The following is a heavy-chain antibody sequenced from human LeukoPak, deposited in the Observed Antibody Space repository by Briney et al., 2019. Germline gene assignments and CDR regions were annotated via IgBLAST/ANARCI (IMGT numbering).Heavy chain of an antibody. D-gene: IGHD5-18*01. J-gene: IGHJ6*02. Sequence: PSETLSLTCTVSGGSISSSSYYWGWIRQPPGKGLEWIGSIYYSGSTYYNPSLKSRVTISVDTSKNQFSLKLSSVTAADTAVYYCARDLRTAMEPNYGMDVWGQGTTVTVSS. CDR2: IYYSGST. CDR3: ARDLRTAMEPNYGMDV. V-gene: IGHV4-39*07. CDR1: GGSISSSSYY.